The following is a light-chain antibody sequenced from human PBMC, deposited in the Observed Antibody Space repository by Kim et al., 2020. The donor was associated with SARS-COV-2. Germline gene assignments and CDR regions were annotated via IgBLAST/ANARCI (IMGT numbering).Light chain of an antibody. CDR1: QDIADF. Sequence: ASVGNQVTITCQASQDIADFLHWFPQKPGTAPKLLIYDTSKLEPGVSSRFSGRGSGTLFTFIINGLHPEDIATYYCQQYDLVPITFGQGTRLEIK. J-gene: IGKJ5*01. CDR2: DTS. CDR3: QQYDLVPIT. V-gene: IGKV1-33*01.